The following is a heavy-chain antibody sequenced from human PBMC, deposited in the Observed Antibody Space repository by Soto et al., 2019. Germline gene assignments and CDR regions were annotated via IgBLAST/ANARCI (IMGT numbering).Heavy chain of an antibody. Sequence: GASVKVSCKASGYTFTTYGISWVRQAPGQGLEWMGWISTYNGDTNYAEKLQGRVTMTTDTSTSTAYMELRSLRSDDTAVYYCARPDCSTTSCHNWFDPWGQGTLVTVSS. CDR1: GYTFTTYG. CDR2: ISTYNGDT. V-gene: IGHV1-18*01. D-gene: IGHD2-2*01. J-gene: IGHJ5*02. CDR3: ARPDCSTTSCHNWFDP.